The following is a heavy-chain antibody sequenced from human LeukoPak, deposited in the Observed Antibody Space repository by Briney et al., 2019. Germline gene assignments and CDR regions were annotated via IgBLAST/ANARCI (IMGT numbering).Heavy chain of an antibody. V-gene: IGHV3-48*02. CDR1: GFTFSAYS. CDR3: ARDGGQTVSLFDY. J-gene: IGHJ4*02. D-gene: IGHD3-16*01. CDR2: ISASSDTI. Sequence: GGSLRLSCAASGFTFSAYSMNWVRQAPGKGLEWVSYISASSDTIYYADSVKGRFTISRDNAKNSLDLQMNSLRDEDAAVYYCARDGGQTVSLFDYWGQGTLVTVSS.